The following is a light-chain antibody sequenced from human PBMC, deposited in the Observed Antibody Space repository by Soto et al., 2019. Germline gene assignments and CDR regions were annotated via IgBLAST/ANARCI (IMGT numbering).Light chain of an antibody. J-gene: IGLJ2*01. CDR1: SSDVGAYNY. Sequence: QSALTQPVSVSGSPGQAITISRTGTSSDVGAYNYVSWYQHHPGKAPKLMIYDVSNRPSGVSNRFSGSKSGNTASLTISGLQAEHEADYYCNSFTTSSTLVFGGGTQLTVL. CDR2: DVS. CDR3: NSFTTSSTLV. V-gene: IGLV2-14*03.